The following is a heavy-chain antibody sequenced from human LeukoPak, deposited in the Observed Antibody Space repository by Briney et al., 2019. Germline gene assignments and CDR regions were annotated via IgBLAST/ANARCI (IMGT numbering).Heavy chain of an antibody. Sequence: ASVKVSCKASGYTFTGYYMHWVRQAPGQGLEWMGWINPNSCGTNYAQKFQGRVTMTRDTSISTAYMELSRLRSDDTAVYYCARDGAGGPYDFWKYYYYGMDVWGQGTTVTVSS. D-gene: IGHD3-3*01. CDR1: GYTFTGYY. J-gene: IGHJ6*02. CDR2: INPNSCGT. V-gene: IGHV1-2*02. CDR3: ARDGAGGPYDFWKYYYYGMDV.